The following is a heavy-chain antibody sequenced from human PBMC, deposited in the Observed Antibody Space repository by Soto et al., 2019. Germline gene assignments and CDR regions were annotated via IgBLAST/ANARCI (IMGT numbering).Heavy chain of an antibody. CDR2: IYHSGST. V-gene: IGHV4-4*02. Sequence: PSETLSLTCAVSGGSISSSNWWSWVRQPPGKGLEWIGEIYHSGSTNYNPSLKSRVTISVDKSKNQFSLKLSSVTAADTAVYYCARGTPTYYDILTGPFYYFDYWGQGTLVTVSS. CDR1: GGSISSSNW. D-gene: IGHD3-9*01. J-gene: IGHJ4*02. CDR3: ARGTPTYYDILTGPFYYFDY.